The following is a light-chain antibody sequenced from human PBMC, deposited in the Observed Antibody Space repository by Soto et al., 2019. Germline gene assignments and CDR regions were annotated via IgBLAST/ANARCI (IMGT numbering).Light chain of an antibody. Sequence: DVAMTQSPLSLPVTLGQPASISCRSSQSLVYSDGNTYLNWFQQRPGQSPRRLIYKVSNRDSGVPDRFSGSGSGTDFTLKISRVEAEDVGVYYCMQGTHWRGTFGQGTKLEIK. CDR1: QSLVYSDGNTY. V-gene: IGKV2-30*01. CDR3: MQGTHWRGT. J-gene: IGKJ2*02. CDR2: KVS.